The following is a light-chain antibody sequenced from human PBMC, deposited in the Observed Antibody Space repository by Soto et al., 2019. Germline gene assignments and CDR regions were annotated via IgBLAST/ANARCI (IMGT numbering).Light chain of an antibody. CDR2: EVS. Sequence: QSALTQPASVSGSPGQSITISCTGTSSDIGGYNYVSWYQQHPGKAPKLMIYEVSNRPSGVSNRFSGSKSGNTASLTISGLQAEDEADYYCNSYTDSSSWVFGGGTKVTVL. CDR3: NSYTDSSSWV. CDR1: SSDIGGYNY. V-gene: IGLV2-14*01. J-gene: IGLJ3*02.